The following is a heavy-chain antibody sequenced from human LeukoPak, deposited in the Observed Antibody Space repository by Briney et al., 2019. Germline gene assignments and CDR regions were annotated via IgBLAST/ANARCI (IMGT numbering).Heavy chain of an antibody. CDR1: GFIFSSYG. Sequence: PGGSLRPSCAASGFIFSSYGMHWVRQAPGKGLEWVSYISSSGSTIYYADSVKGRFTISRDNAKNSLYLQMNSLRAEDTAVYYCAELGITMIGGVWGKGTTVTISS. J-gene: IGHJ6*04. CDR2: ISSSGSTI. CDR3: AELGITMIGGV. D-gene: IGHD3-10*02. V-gene: IGHV3-48*04.